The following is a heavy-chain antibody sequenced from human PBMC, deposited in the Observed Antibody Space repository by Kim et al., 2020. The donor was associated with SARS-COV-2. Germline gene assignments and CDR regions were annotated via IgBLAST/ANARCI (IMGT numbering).Heavy chain of an antibody. D-gene: IGHD3-10*01. V-gene: IGHV4-4*07. CDR3: ARGLPSASGNWFDP. Sequence: SETLSLTCKVSGGSISSYYWSWIRQPAGKGLEWIGHIYSTGNTNYNPSLKSRVTMSVDASKNQVSLNLNSVTAADTAVYYCARGLPSASGNWFDPWGQGTLATVSS. CDR1: GGSISSYY. J-gene: IGHJ5*02. CDR2: IYSTGNT.